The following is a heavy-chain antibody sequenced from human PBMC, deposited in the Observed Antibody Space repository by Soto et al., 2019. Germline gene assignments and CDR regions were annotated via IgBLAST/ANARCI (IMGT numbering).Heavy chain of an antibody. V-gene: IGHV4-34*01. CDR3: ARERGRYCSGESCYPFGP. Sequence: TLSLTSAVFWGAFPCFLWILIRQPPGKGLEWLGEINDSGSTNYNPSLKSRITISLDTSKKEISLRLSSVTAADTAVYYCARERGRYCSGESCYPFGPWGQGALVTVSS. CDR1: WGAFPCFL. J-gene: IGHJ5*02. D-gene: IGHD2-15*01. CDR2: INDSGST.